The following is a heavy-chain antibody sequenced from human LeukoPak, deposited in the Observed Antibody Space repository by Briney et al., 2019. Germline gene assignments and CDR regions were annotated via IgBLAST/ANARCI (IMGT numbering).Heavy chain of an antibody. D-gene: IGHD4-17*01. CDR3: ARDYGDYALFDY. J-gene: IGHJ4*02. CDR2: INSDGSST. CDR1: GFTFSSYW. V-gene: IGHV3-74*01. Sequence: GGSLRLSCAASGFTFSSYWMHWVRQAPGKGLVWVSRINSDGSSTSYADSVKGRFTISRDNGKNTLYLQMNILRAEDTAVYYCARDYGDYALFDYWGQGTLVTVSS.